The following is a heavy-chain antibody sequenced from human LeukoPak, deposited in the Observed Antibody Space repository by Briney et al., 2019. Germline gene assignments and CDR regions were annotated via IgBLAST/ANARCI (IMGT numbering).Heavy chain of an antibody. V-gene: IGHV3-30*03. CDR1: GFTFSSYG. CDR2: ISYDGSNK. Sequence: PGGSLRLSCAASGFTFSSYGIHWVRQAPGKGLEWVAVISYDGSNKYYADSVKGRFTISRDNSKNTLYLQMNSLRAEDTAVYYCARQAGVTWGQGTLVTASS. D-gene: IGHD6-19*01. CDR3: ARQAGVT. J-gene: IGHJ5*02.